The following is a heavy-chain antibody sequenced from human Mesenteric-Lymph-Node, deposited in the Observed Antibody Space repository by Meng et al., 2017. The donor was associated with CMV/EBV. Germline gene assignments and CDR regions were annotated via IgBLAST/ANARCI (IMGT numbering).Heavy chain of an antibody. J-gene: IGHJ4*02. V-gene: IGHV4-38-2*02. D-gene: IGHD2/OR15-2a*01. CDR1: GYSPSSGYY. CDR3: AREDAQFSPFDY. Sequence: SETLSLTCTVSGYSPSSGYYWGWIRQPPGKGLEWIGSIYHSRSTYYRASLQSRVTISVDTAKNQFSLNLMSVTAADTAVYYCAREDAQFSPFDYWGQGTLVTVSS. CDR2: IYHSRST.